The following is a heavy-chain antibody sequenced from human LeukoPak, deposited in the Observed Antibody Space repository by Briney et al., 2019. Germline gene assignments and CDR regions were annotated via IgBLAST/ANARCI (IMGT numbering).Heavy chain of an antibody. V-gene: IGHV1-2*02. CDR2: INTNSGGI. D-gene: IGHD3-16*02. Sequence: ASVQVSCKASGYVFTGHYMHWVRQAPGHGLEWMGWINTNSGGINYEQRIQGRVTISRDTSLRTAYMELSRLRSDDTAVHYCARGGRLGELSSLDYWGQGTLVTVSS. J-gene: IGHJ4*02. CDR3: ARGGRLGELSSLDY. CDR1: GYVFTGHY.